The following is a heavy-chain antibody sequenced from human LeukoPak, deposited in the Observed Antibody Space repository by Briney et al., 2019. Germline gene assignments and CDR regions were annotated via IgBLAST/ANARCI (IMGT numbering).Heavy chain of an antibody. V-gene: IGHV3-23*01. J-gene: IGHJ4*02. CDR3: AKDTTSSGWFH. Sequence: GGSLRLSCAASGFTFGSYAMSWVRQAPGKGLEWVSAISGSGGSTYYADSVKGRFTISRDNSKNTLYLQMNSLRAEDTAVYYCAKDTTSSGWFHWGQGTLVTVSS. D-gene: IGHD6-19*01. CDR1: GFTFGSYA. CDR2: ISGSGGST.